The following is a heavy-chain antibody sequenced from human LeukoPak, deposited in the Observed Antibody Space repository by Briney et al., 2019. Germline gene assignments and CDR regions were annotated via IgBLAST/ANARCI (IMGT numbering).Heavy chain of an antibody. CDR3: ARRSYFDSGTAYFDF. Sequence: ASETPSLTCTVSGGSMSSGGYHWGWIRQPPGKGLEWIGSIYYTGSTDYTPSLKSRVTISSDTSRNQFSLRLTSVTAADTAAYYCARRSYFDSGTAYFDFWGQGTLVTVSS. CDR1: GGSMSSGGYH. V-gene: IGHV4-39*01. D-gene: IGHD3-22*01. CDR2: IYYTGST. J-gene: IGHJ4*02.